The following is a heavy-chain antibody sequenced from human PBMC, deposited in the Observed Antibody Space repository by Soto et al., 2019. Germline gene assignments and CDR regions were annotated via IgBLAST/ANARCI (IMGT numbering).Heavy chain of an antibody. J-gene: IGHJ6*03. CDR3: ARESVGATATLDYYYFYIDV. V-gene: IGHV1-2*04. CDR2: INPNGGVT. Sequence: QVQLVQSGAEVRKPGASVTVSCRSSGDSFNDYYIHWVRQAPGHGFEWMGWINPNGGVTKYAQKCQCSVSMTRDTYISTVYMQLSRLRSDGKAVYYCARESVGATATLDYYYFYIDVWGTETTVTVSS. D-gene: IGHD1-26*01. CDR1: GDSFNDYY.